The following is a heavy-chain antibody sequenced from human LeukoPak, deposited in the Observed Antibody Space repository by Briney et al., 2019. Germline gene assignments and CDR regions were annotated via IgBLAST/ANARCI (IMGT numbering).Heavy chain of an antibody. J-gene: IGHJ4*02. CDR2: IKQDGSEK. D-gene: IGHD3-22*01. CDR3: AKDIAYYYDSSGPLFDN. V-gene: IGHV3-7*01. CDR1: GFSFSSYW. Sequence: GGSLRLSCAASGFSFSSYWMSWVRQAPGKGLEWVANIKQDGSEKNYVDSVKGRFTISRDNSRNTLYLQMNSLRAEDTAVYYCAKDIAYYYDSSGPLFDNWGQGTLVTVSS.